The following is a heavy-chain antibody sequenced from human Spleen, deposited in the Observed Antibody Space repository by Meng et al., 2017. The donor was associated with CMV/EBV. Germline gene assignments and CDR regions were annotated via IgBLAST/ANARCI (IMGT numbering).Heavy chain of an antibody. V-gene: IGHV2-5*02. CDR2: IYWDDDK. CDR3: AHTPSGFNGWYAPIFDY. Sequence: FSLNTNKVGVGWIRQPPGQALEWLALIYWDDDKRYSPSLKSRLTITKDSSRNQVVLTVTNMDPVDTATYYCAHTPSGFNGWYAPIFDYWGQGAPVTVSS. D-gene: IGHD6-19*01. J-gene: IGHJ4*02. CDR1: FSLNTNKVG.